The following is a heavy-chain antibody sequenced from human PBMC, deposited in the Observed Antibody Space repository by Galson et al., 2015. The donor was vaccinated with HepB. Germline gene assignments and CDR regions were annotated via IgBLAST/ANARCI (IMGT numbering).Heavy chain of an antibody. V-gene: IGHV3-30*18. Sequence: SLRLSCAASGFTFSSYGMHWVRQAPGKGLEWVADISYDGSNKYYVDSVKGRFTISRDNSKNTLYLQMNSLRAEDTAVYYCAKDGKQWLVPSHWGQGTLVTVSS. CDR1: GFTFSSYG. CDR2: ISYDGSNK. J-gene: IGHJ4*02. CDR3: AKDGKQWLVPSH. D-gene: IGHD6-19*01.